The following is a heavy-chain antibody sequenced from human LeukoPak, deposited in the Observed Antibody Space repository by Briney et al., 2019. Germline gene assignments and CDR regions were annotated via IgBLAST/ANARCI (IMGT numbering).Heavy chain of an antibody. V-gene: IGHV3-74*01. CDR3: ARDRCSSTSCLLGFLDV. Sequence: GGSLRLSCAASGFTFSTYWIHWVRQAPGKGLVWVSRINIDGSRTTYADSVKGRFTISRDNAKNTLYLQMNSLRAEDTAVYYCARDRCSSTSCLLGFLDVWGKGTTVTVSS. CDR2: INIDGSRT. CDR1: GFTFSTYW. J-gene: IGHJ6*04. D-gene: IGHD2-2*01.